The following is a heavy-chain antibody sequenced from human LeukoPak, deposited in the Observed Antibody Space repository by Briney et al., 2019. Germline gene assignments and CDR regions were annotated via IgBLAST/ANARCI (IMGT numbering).Heavy chain of an antibody. V-gene: IGHV3-21*01. J-gene: IGHJ6*03. CDR2: ISSSGSYI. CDR3: ARDPRYYDFWSGYYEVSYYYYYMDV. Sequence: GGSLRLSCAASRFTFSSYSMNWVRQAPGKGLEWVSSISSSGSYIYYADSVKGRFTISRDNAKNSLYLQMNSLRAEDTAVYYCARDPRYYDFWSGYYEVSYYYYYMDVWGKGTTVTVSS. CDR1: RFTFSSYS. D-gene: IGHD3-3*01.